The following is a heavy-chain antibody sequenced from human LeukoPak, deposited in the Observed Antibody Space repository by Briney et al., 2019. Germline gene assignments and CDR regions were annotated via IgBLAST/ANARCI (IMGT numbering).Heavy chain of an antibody. Sequence: GGSLRLSCAASGFTFSSYAMSWVRQAPGKGLEWVSAISGSGGSTYYADSVKGRFTISRDNSKNTLYLQMNSLRAEDTAVYYCAKDRGYDFWSGYYPMAYWGQGTLATVSS. CDR1: GFTFSSYA. CDR3: AKDRGYDFWSGYYPMAY. J-gene: IGHJ4*02. D-gene: IGHD3-3*01. V-gene: IGHV3-23*01. CDR2: ISGSGGST.